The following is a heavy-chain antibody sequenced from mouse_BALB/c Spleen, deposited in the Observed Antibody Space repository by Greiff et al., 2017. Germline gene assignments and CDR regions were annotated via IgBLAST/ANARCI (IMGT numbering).Heavy chain of an antibody. Sequence: VQLQQSAAELARPGASVKMSCKASGYTFTSYTMHWVKQRPGQGLEWIGYINPSSGYTEYNQKFKDKTTLTADKSSSTAYMQLSSLTSEDSAVYYCSRSGYGNSLDYWGQGTTRTVSS. D-gene: IGHD2-1*01. V-gene: IGHV1-4*02. J-gene: IGHJ2*01. CDR2: INPSSGYT. CDR1: GYTFTSYT. CDR3: SRSGYGNSLDY.